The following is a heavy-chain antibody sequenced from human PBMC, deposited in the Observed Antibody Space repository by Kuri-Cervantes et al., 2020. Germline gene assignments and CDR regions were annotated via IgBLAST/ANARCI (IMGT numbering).Heavy chain of an antibody. CDR3: ARVKSYYDSSGYYGGEYFDY. Sequence: ASVKVSCKASGYTFTRYGISWVRQAPGQGLEWMGWISAYNGDTNYVQKLQGRVTMTTDTSTSTAYMELKSLRSDDTAVYYCARVKSYYDSSGYYGGEYFDYWGQGTMVTVSS. V-gene: IGHV1-18*01. CDR2: ISAYNGDT. J-gene: IGHJ4*03. CDR1: GYTFTRYG. D-gene: IGHD3-22*01.